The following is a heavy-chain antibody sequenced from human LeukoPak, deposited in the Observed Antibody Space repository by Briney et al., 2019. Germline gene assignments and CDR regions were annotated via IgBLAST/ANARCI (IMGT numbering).Heavy chain of an antibody. J-gene: IGHJ3*02. CDR1: GFTFSSYA. D-gene: IGHD2-2*01. Sequence: GGFLRLSCAASGFTFSSYAMHWVRQAPGKGLEWVAVISYDGSNKYYADSVKGRFTISRDNSKNTLYLQMNSLRAEDTAVYYCARDRPPRYCSSASCSNDAFDIWGQGTMVTVSS. CDR2: ISYDGSNK. CDR3: ARDRPPRYCSSASCSNDAFDI. V-gene: IGHV3-30*04.